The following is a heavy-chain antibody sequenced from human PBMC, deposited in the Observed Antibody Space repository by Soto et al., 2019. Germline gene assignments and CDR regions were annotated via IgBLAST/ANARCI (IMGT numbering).Heavy chain of an antibody. Sequence: QVQLVQSGAEVKKPGASVKVSCKASGYTFTSYDINWVRQATGQGLEGMGWMNPNSGNTGYAQKVQGRVTMTRNTSISTAYMELSSLRSEDTAVYYCARGPGSWYYYYMDVWGKGTTVTVSS. CDR2: MNPNSGNT. CDR3: ARGPGSWYYYYMDV. V-gene: IGHV1-8*01. J-gene: IGHJ6*03. D-gene: IGHD6-13*01. CDR1: GYTFTSYD.